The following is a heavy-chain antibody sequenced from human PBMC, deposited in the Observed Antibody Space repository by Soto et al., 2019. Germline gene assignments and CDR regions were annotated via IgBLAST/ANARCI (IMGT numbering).Heavy chain of an antibody. CDR3: ARALNGDYNWFDP. Sequence: GASVKVSCKASGYTFTGYYMHWVRQAPGQGLEWMGWINPNSGGTNYAQKFQGWVTMTRDTSISTAHMELSRLRSDDTAVYYCARALNGDYNWFDPWGQGTLVTVSS. J-gene: IGHJ5*02. CDR1: GYTFTGYY. V-gene: IGHV1-2*04. D-gene: IGHD4-17*01. CDR2: INPNSGGT.